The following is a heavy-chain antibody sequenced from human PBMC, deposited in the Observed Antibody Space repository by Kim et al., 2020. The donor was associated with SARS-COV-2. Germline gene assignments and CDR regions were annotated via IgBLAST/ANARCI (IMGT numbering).Heavy chain of an antibody. J-gene: IGHJ5*02. V-gene: IGHV1-3*01. D-gene: IGHD6-13*01. Sequence: NGNPKYSPKFQGRVTITRDTSASTAYMELSSLRSEDTAVYYCARGKALDPWGQGTLVTVSS. CDR3: ARGKALDP. CDR2: NGNP.